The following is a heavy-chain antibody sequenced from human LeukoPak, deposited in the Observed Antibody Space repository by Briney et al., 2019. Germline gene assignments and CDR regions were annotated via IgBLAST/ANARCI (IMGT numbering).Heavy chain of an antibody. CDR1: GYTLTELS. CDR3: ATWDVVVVPAAMRYYYMDV. CDR2: FDPEDGET. J-gene: IGHJ6*03. V-gene: IGHV1-24*01. Sequence: ASVKVSCKVSGYTLTELSVHWVRQAPGKGLEWMGGFDPEDGETIYAQKFQGRVTMTEDTSTDTAYMELSSLRSEDTAVYYCATWDVVVVPAAMRYYYMDVWGKGTTVTVSS. D-gene: IGHD2-2*01.